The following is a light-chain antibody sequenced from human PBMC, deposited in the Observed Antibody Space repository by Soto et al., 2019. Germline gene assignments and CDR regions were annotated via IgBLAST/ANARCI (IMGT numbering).Light chain of an antibody. J-gene: IGLJ2*01. Sequence: QAVVTQPPSVSAALGQKVTICYSGSSSNIGKNYVSWYQQLPGTAPKLLIYENDNRRSGIPDRFSGSKSGTSATLGITGLQPGDEADYYCATWDSSLTAMVFGGGTKLTVL. CDR2: END. CDR1: SSNIGKNY. CDR3: ATWDSSLTAMV. V-gene: IGLV1-51*02.